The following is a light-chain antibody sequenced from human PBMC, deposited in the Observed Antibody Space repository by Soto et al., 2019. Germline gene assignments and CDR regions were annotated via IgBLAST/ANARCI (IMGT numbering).Light chain of an antibody. J-gene: IGKJ1*01. CDR3: QQYNSYRT. V-gene: IGKV1-5*01. CDR2: DAS. Sequence: DIQMTQSPSTLSASVGDRVTITCRARQSISSWFAWYQQKPGKAPKLLIYDASILESGVPSRFRGSGSGTEFTLTISSLQPDDFATYYCQQYNSYRTFGQGTKVDIK. CDR1: QSISSW.